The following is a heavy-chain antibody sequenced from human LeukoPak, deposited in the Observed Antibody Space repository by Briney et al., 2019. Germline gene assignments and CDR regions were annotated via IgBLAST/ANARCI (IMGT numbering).Heavy chain of an antibody. CDR2: ISSSSSYI. J-gene: IGHJ4*02. V-gene: IGHV3-21*01. CDR3: ARIFKGHNYYGSGSYSGPPRNLYYFDY. CDR1: GFTFSSYS. D-gene: IGHD3-10*01. Sequence: TGGSLRLSCAASGFTFSSYSMNWVRQAPGKGLEWVSSISSSSSYIYYADSVKGRFTISRDNAKNSLYLQMNSLRAEDTAVYYCARIFKGHNYYGSGSYSGPPRNLYYFDYWGQGTLVTVSS.